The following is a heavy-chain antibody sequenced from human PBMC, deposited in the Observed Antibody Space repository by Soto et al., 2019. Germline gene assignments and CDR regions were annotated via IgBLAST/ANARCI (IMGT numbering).Heavy chain of an antibody. Sequence: EVQLVESGGGLVQPGGSLRLSCVASGFTFSSYSMNWVRQAPGKGLEWVSYISTSSRTIHYADSVKGRFTISRDTAKNSLYLQMNSLRDAETAVYYCASDFAWAFDYWGQGTLLTVSP. V-gene: IGHV3-48*02. CDR2: ISTSSRTI. J-gene: IGHJ4*02. CDR3: ASDFAWAFDY. D-gene: IGHD1-26*01. CDR1: GFTFSSYS.